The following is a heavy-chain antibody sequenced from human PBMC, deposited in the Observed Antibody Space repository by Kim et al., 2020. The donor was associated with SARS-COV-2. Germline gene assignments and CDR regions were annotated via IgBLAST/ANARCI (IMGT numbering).Heavy chain of an antibody. J-gene: IGHJ5*02. CDR3: ARNIGITMIVVVTGWFGP. CDR1: GGSISSGGYY. Sequence: SETLSLTCTVSGGSISSGGYYWSWIRQHPGKGLEWIGYIYYSGSTYYNPSLKSRVTISVDTSKNQFSLELSSVTAADTAVYYCARNIGITMIVVVTGWFGPWGQGTLITVSS. CDR2: IYYSGST. V-gene: IGHV4-31*03. D-gene: IGHD3-22*01.